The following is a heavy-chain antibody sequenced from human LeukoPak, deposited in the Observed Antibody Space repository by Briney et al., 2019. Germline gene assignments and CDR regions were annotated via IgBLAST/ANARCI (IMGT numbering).Heavy chain of an antibody. V-gene: IGHV4-39*02. CDR2: IYYDGST. D-gene: IGHD6-19*01. CDR3: AREAAVAGNFDY. J-gene: IGHJ4*02. Sequence: TSETLSLTCTVSGGSISSSSYCWGWIRQPPGKGLEWIGSIYYDGSTYYNPSLKSRVTISVDTSKNQFSLKLSSVTAADTAVYYCAREAAVAGNFDYWGQGTLVTVSS. CDR1: GGSISSSSYC.